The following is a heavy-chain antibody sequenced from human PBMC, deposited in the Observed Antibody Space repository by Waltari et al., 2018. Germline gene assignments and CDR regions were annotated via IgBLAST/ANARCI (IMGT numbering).Heavy chain of an antibody. Sequence: QLQLQESGPGLVKPSETLSLTCTVSGGSISSSSYYWGWIRQPPGKGLEWIGSIYYSGSTYYNPSLKSRVTISVDTSKNQFSLKLSSVTAADTAVYYCARIRYDSSGYFDAFDIWGQGTMVTVSS. CDR3: ARIRYDSSGYFDAFDI. CDR2: IYYSGST. CDR1: GGSISSSSYY. D-gene: IGHD3-22*01. J-gene: IGHJ3*02. V-gene: IGHV4-39*01.